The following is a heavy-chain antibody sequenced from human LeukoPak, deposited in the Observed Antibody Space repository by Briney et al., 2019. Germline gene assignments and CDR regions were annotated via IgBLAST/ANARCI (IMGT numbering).Heavy chain of an antibody. D-gene: IGHD1-14*01. CDR1: GGSISSSTCY. CDR3: VKDRGNHVTDY. V-gene: IGHV4-39*07. CDR2: ICYSGST. Sequence: SETLSLTCTVSGGSISSSTCYWGWIRQPPGKGLEWIGTICYSGSTYYNPSLKSRVTMSVDTSKNQFSLKLSSVTAADTAVYYCVKDRGNHVTDYWGQGTLVTVCS. J-gene: IGHJ4*02.